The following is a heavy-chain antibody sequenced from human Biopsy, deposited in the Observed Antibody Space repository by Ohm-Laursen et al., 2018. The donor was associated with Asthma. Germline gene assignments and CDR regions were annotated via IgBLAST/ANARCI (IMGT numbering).Heavy chain of an antibody. CDR1: GYALNSAG. D-gene: IGHD3-10*01. J-gene: IGHJ6*02. CDR3: ARAVDYSHYYGIDV. Sequence: SVKVSCKTSGYALNSAGITWVRQAPGQGLEWMGWISVYNGNTKVAQKLQDRVTMITDTSTSTAYMELRSLRSDDTAVYFCARAVDYSHYYGIDVWGQGTTVTVS. CDR2: ISVYNGNT. V-gene: IGHV1-18*01.